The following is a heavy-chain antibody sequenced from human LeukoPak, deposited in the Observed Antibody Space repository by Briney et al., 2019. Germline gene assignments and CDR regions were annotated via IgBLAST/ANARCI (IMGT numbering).Heavy chain of an antibody. Sequence: HPGGSLRLSCAASGFTFSSYAMGWVRQAPGKGLEWVSAISGSGDTYYADSVKGRFTISRDNSKNTLYLQMNSLRAEDTAVYYCAELGITMIGGVWGKGTTVTISS. CDR2: ISGSGDT. J-gene: IGHJ6*04. D-gene: IGHD3-10*02. V-gene: IGHV3-23*01. CDR3: AELGITMIGGV. CDR1: GFTFSSYA.